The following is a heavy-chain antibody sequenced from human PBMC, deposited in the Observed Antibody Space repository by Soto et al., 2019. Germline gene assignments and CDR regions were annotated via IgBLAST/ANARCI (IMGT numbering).Heavy chain of an antibody. CDR2: INHSGST. Sequence: QVQLQQWGAGLLKPSETLSLTCAVYGGSFSGYYWSWIRQPPGKGLEWSGEINHSGSTNYNPSLKSRVTISVDTSKNQFSLKLSSVTAADTAVYYCARGRGDIVVVVAAGRTRMDVWGKGTTVTVSS. CDR1: GGSFSGYY. J-gene: IGHJ6*04. V-gene: IGHV4-34*01. D-gene: IGHD2-15*01. CDR3: ARGRGDIVVVVAAGRTRMDV.